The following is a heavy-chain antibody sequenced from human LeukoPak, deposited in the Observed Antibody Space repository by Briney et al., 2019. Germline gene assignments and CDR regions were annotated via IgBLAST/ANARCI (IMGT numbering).Heavy chain of an antibody. Sequence: GGSLRLSCAASGFTFSSYRMNWVRRAPGKGLEWVSYISSSSSTRYYADSVKGRFTISRDNAKNSLYLQMNSLRDEDTAVYYCARVDDSGSYSGIDYWGQGTLVTVSS. D-gene: IGHD1-26*01. CDR2: ISSSSSTR. CDR1: GFTFSSYR. J-gene: IGHJ4*02. CDR3: ARVDDSGSYSGIDY. V-gene: IGHV3-48*02.